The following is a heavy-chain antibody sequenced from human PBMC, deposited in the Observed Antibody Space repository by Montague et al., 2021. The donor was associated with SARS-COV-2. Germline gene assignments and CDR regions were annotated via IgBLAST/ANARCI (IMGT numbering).Heavy chain of an antibody. CDR1: GGSISSYY. V-gene: IGHV4-59*08. J-gene: IGHJ4*02. Sequence: SETLSLTCTVSGGSISSYYWSWIRQPPGKVLEWIGYIYYSGSTNYNPSLKSRVTISVDTSKNQFSLKLSSVTAADTAVYYCARRALGNCSGGSCYSAFDYWGQGTLVTVSS. CDR2: IYYSGST. CDR3: ARRALGNCSGGSCYSAFDY. D-gene: IGHD2-15*01.